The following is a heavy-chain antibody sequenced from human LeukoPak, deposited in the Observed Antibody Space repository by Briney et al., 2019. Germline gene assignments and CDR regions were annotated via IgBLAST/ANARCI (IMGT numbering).Heavy chain of an antibody. J-gene: IGHJ4*02. CDR2: VGGDEKT. Sequence: GGAPRLFFASSWFYFFGDALSLGRPVSGGGPEGVSGVGGDEKTHYADFVRGRFTISRDNARNTVFLQMNSLTVEDAAVYYCAKDLSWWVTADYWGQGVLVTVSS. CDR3: AKDLSWWVTADY. D-gene: IGHD2-21*02. V-gene: IGHV3-23*01. CDR1: WFYFFGDA.